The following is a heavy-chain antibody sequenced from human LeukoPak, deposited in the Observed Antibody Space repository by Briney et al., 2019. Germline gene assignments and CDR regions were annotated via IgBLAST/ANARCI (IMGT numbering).Heavy chain of an antibody. CDR1: GFIFSRNA. CDR3: ARGERYCTASNCFFSFDY. Sequence: GGSLRLSCAASGFIFSRNAMHWVRQAPGKGLEWVAVVSFDGSNKLYADSVKGRFTISRDNSKNTLYLQMDSLRAEDTAVFYCARGERYCTASNCFFSFDYWGQGTLVTVSS. D-gene: IGHD2-15*01. CDR2: VSFDGSNK. J-gene: IGHJ4*02. V-gene: IGHV3-30*04.